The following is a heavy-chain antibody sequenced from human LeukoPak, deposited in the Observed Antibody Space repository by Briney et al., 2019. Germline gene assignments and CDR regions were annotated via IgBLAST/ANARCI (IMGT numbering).Heavy chain of an antibody. J-gene: IGHJ4*02. CDR1: GYTFTSYD. CDR3: ARGYSGYSYGRNPPFDY. D-gene: IGHD5-18*01. CDR2: ISAYNGNT. Sequence: GASVKVSCKASGYTFTSYDINWVRQATGQGLEWMGWISAYNGNTNYAQKLQGRVTMTTDTSTSTAYMELRSLRSDDTAVYYCARGYSGYSYGRNPPFDYWGQGTLVTVSS. V-gene: IGHV1-18*01.